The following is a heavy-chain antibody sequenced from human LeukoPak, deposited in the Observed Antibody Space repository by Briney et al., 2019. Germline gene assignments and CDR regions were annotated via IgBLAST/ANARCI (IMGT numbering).Heavy chain of an antibody. V-gene: IGHV4-39*01. CDR3: ARQTPYLHFDY. CDR1: GVSISSSSYY. J-gene: IGHJ4*02. CDR2: IYYSGST. D-gene: IGHD2-15*01. Sequence: SETLSLTCTVSGVSISSSSYYWGWIRQPPGKGLEWIGNIYYSGSTYYNPSLKSRVTISVDTSKNQFSLKLSSVTAADTAVYYCARQTPYLHFDYWGQGTLVTVSS.